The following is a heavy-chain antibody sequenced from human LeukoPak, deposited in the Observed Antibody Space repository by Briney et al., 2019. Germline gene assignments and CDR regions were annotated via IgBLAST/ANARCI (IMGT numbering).Heavy chain of an antibody. CDR2: SSAYNGNT. V-gene: IGHV1-18*01. D-gene: IGHD5-18*01. CDR1: GYTFKSFG. Sequence: ASVKVSCKASGYTFKSFGISWVRQAPGQGLEWMGWSSAYNGNTNYAQKFQGRVTMTTDTSTSTAYMEVRSLRSDDTAVYYCTRDLGVDTTMIFFDYWGQGSLVTVSS. J-gene: IGHJ4*02. CDR3: TRDLGVDTTMIFFDY.